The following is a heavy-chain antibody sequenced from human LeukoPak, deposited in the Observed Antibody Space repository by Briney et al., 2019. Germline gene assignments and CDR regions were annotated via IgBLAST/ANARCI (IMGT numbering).Heavy chain of an antibody. J-gene: IGHJ3*02. D-gene: IGHD3-9*01. Sequence: GESLKSSCKASGDTFTSQWIVWVRQMPGKGLEWMGIIYLTDSDIRYNPSFQGQVTISGDESISSASLQSSSPKTSDSAMYYCAATQNLNYDSTFDIWGQGTLVTVSS. CDR2: IYLTDSDI. CDR3: AATQNLNYDSTFDI. V-gene: IGHV5-51*01. CDR1: GDTFTSQW.